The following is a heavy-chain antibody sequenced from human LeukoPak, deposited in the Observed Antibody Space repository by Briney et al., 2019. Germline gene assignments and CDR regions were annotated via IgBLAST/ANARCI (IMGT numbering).Heavy chain of an antibody. J-gene: IGHJ4*02. CDR3: TRGVVGATRVSRLDY. Sequence: QTGGSLRLSCVASGFPFSSYGMHWVRQAPGKGLEWVAVIWSVGGAEYYADSVKGRFTISRDNSKNMLFLQMNSLRAEDTAVYYCTRGVVGATRVSRLDYWGQGILVTVSS. V-gene: IGHV3-33*01. D-gene: IGHD1-26*01. CDR1: GFPFSSYG. CDR2: IWSVGGAE.